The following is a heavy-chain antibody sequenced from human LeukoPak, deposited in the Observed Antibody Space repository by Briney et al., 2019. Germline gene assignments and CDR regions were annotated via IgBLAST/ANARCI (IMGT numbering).Heavy chain of an antibody. J-gene: IGHJ3*02. V-gene: IGHV1-69*01. CDR3: ARDRGYSESDAFDI. D-gene: IGHD5-18*01. CDR2: IIPIFGTA. CDR1: GGTFSSYA. Sequence: SVKVSCKASGGTFSSYAISWVRQAPGQGLEWMGGIIPIFGTANYAQKFQGRVTITADESTSTAYMELSSLRSEDTAVYYCARDRGYSESDAFDIWGQGTMVTVPS.